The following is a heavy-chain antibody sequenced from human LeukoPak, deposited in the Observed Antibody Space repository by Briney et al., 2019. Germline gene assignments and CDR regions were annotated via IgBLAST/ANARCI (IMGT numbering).Heavy chain of an antibody. J-gene: IGHJ4*02. D-gene: IGHD3-22*01. CDR3: AKDIVGSSGYLDRPIGY. Sequence: PGGSLRLSCAASGFTFDDYAMHWVRQAPGKGLEWVSLISWDGGSTYYADSVKGRFTISRDNSKNSLYLQMNSLRAEDTALYYCAKDIVGSSGYLDRPIGYWGQGTLVTVSS. CDR1: GFTFDDYA. CDR2: ISWDGGST. V-gene: IGHV3-43D*03.